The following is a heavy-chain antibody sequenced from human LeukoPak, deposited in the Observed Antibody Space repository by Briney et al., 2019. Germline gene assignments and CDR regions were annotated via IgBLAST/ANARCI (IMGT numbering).Heavy chain of an antibody. CDR1: GFTFSSYW. D-gene: IGHD6-6*01. CDR2: IKQDGSEK. CDR3: ARGPHKQLLGEFDY. J-gene: IGHJ4*02. V-gene: IGHV3-7*01. Sequence: GGSLRLSCAASGFTFSSYWMSWVRQAPGKGLEWVANIKQDGSEKYYVDSVKGRFTISRDNAKNSLYLQMNSLRAEDTAVYYCARGPHKQLLGEFDYWGQGTLVTVSS.